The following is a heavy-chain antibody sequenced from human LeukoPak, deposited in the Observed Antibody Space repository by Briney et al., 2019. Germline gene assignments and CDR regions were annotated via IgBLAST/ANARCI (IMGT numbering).Heavy chain of an antibody. CDR1: GYTFTCYY. CDR2: INPNSGGT. Sequence: ASVKVTFKASGYTFTCYYMHWVRQAPGQGLEWMGLINPNSGGTNYAQKFQGRVTMTRDKSIRRSYMELSRLRSDDTAVYYCARAQEENTTFAFDIWGQGKMVNVSS. D-gene: IGHD1-1*01. J-gene: IGHJ3*02. V-gene: IGHV1-2*02. CDR3: ARAQEENTTFAFDI.